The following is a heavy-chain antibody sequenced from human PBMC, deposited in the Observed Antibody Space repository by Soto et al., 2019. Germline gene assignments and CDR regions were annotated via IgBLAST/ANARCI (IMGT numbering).Heavy chain of an antibody. CDR2: IIPIFGTA. D-gene: IGHD1-7*01. J-gene: IGHJ5*02. CDR3: WSILITGTTWGGSWFDP. CDR1: GGTFSSYA. Sequence: QVQLVQSGAEVKKPGSSVKVSCKASGGTFSSYAISWVRQAPGQGLEWMGGIIPIFGTANYAQKFQGRVTITADESTSTAYMELSSLRSEDTAVYYCWSILITGTTWGGSWFDPWGQGTLVTVSS. V-gene: IGHV1-69*01.